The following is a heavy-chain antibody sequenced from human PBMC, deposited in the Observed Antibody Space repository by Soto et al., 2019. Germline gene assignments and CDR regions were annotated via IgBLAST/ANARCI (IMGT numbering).Heavy chain of an antibody. CDR1: GFTFSSYA. CDR3: ARATGDSSGYYYEYFQH. CDR2: ISYDGSNK. J-gene: IGHJ1*01. Sequence: GGSLRLSCAASGFTFSSYAMHWVRQAPGKGLEWVAVISYDGSNKYYADSVKGRFTISRDNSKNTLYLQMNSLRAEDTAVYYCARATGDSSGYYYEYFQHWGQGTLVTVSS. V-gene: IGHV3-30-3*01. D-gene: IGHD3-22*01.